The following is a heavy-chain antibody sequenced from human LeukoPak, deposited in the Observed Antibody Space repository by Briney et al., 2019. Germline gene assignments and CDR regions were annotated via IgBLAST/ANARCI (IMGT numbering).Heavy chain of an antibody. J-gene: IGHJ4*02. CDR2: ISGSGGST. CDR3: ANSYASGSYCDY. D-gene: IGHD3-10*01. CDR1: GFTFSSYA. Sequence: PGGSLRLSCAASGFTFSSYAMSWVRQAPGKGLEWVSAISGSGGSTYYAASVKGRFTISRDNSKNTLYLHMNSLRAEDTAVYYCANSYASGSYCDYWGQGTLVTVSS. V-gene: IGHV3-23*01.